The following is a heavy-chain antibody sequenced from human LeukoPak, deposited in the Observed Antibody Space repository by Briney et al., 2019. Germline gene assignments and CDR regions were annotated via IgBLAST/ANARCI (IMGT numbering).Heavy chain of an antibody. V-gene: IGHV4-59*08. CDR1: GDSITSYC. D-gene: IGHD5-18*01. CDR2: IYNSGNT. CDR3: ARQTGYNCGPAFCF. Sequence: SETLSLTCTVSGDSITSYCWSWIRQPPGKGLEWIGDIYNSGNTNYNPSLKSRVTMSVSTSKNQFSLSLSSVTAADTAVYYCARQTGYNCGPAFCFWGQGALVTVSS. J-gene: IGHJ4*01.